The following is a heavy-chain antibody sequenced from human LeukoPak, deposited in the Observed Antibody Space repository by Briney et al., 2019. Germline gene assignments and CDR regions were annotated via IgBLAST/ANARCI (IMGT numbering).Heavy chain of an antibody. Sequence: PGGSLRLSCAASGFTFSSYSMNWVRQAPGKGLEWVSSISSSSSYIYYADSVKGRFTISRDNAKNSLYLQMNSLRAEDTAVYYCARDLYDSSGYYYEYDYWGQGTLVTVSS. CDR3: ARDLYDSSGYYYEYDY. D-gene: IGHD3-22*01. V-gene: IGHV3-21*01. CDR1: GFTFSSYS. CDR2: ISSSSSYI. J-gene: IGHJ4*02.